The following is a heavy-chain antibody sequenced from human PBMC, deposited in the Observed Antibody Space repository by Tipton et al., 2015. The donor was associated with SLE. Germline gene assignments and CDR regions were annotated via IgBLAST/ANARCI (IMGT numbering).Heavy chain of an antibody. Sequence: GLVKPSETLSLICTVSGDSISANSYHWGWVRRPPGKGLEWIGETTHSGTTYDNPSLKSRVTISADTSKNQFSLKLTSVTVADTAVYYCARHCMVNYYYYGMDVWGQGTTVTVSS. CDR1: GDSISANSYH. CDR3: ARHCMVNYYYYGMDV. CDR2: TTHSGTT. J-gene: IGHJ6*02. V-gene: IGHV4-39*07. D-gene: IGHD4-23*01.